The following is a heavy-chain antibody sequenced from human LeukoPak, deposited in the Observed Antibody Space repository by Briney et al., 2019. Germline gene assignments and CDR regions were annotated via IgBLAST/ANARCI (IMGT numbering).Heavy chain of an antibody. D-gene: IGHD1-26*01. V-gene: IGHV3-21*01. CDR1: GFTFSSYS. Sequence: GGSLRLSCAASGFTFSSYSMNWVRQAPGKGLEWVSSISSSSSYIYYADSVKGRFTISRDNAKNSLYLQMNSLRAEDTAVYYCARDPSGVGATQTMRQEMGEDYWGQGTLVTVSS. CDR3: ARDPSGVGATQTMRQEMGEDY. CDR2: ISSSSSYI. J-gene: IGHJ4*02.